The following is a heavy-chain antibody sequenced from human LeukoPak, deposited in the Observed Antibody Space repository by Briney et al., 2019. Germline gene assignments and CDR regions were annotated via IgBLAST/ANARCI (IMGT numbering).Heavy chain of an antibody. D-gene: IGHD3-3*01. V-gene: IGHV1-2*06. Sequence: GASVKVSCKASGYTFTSYGISWVRQAPGQGLEWMGRINPNSGGTNYAQKFQGRVTMTRDTSISTAYMELSRLRSDDTAVYYCARERPRFGMDVWGQGTTVTVSS. J-gene: IGHJ6*02. CDR2: INPNSGGT. CDR1: GYTFTSYG. CDR3: ARERPRFGMDV.